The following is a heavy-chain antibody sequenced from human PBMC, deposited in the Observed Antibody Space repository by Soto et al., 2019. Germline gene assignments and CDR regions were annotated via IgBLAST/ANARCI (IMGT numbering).Heavy chain of an antibody. J-gene: IGHJ6*02. D-gene: IGHD3-22*01. CDR1: GYTFTSYA. V-gene: IGHV1-3*01. CDR2: INAGNGNT. Sequence: ASVKVSCKASGYTFTSYAMHWVRQAPGQRLEWMGWINAGNGNTKYSQKFQGRVTITRDTSASTAYMELSSLRSEDTALYYCARDLGAYDSSGYPLNYYYGMDVWGQGTTVTVS. CDR3: ARDLGAYDSSGYPLNYYYGMDV.